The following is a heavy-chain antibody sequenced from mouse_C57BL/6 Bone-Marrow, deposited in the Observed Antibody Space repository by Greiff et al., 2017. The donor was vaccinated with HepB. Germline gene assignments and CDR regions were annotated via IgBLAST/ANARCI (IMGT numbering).Heavy chain of an antibody. CDR2: IYPGDGDT. J-gene: IGHJ4*01. CDR1: GYAFSSSW. CDR3: ARPPITTYYARDY. Sequence: QVQLQQSGPELVKPGASVKISCKASGYAFSSSWMNWVKQRPGKGLEWIGRIYPGDGDTNYNGKFKGKATLTADKSSSTAYMQLSSLTSEDSAVYFCARPPITTYYARDYWGQGTSVTVSS. V-gene: IGHV1-82*01. D-gene: IGHD1-1*01.